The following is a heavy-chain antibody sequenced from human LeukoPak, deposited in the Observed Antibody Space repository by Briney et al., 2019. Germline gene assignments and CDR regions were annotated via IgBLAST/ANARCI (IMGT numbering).Heavy chain of an antibody. CDR2: INPSGGTT. J-gene: IGHJ4*02. Sequence: ASVKVSCKASGYTFTSYYMHWVRQAPGQGLEWMGIINPSGGTTNYAQKFQGRVTMTRDTSTSTAYMELRSLRPDDTAVYYCARGGLLYSSSSLDYWGQGTLVTVSS. CDR3: ARGGLLYSSSSLDY. D-gene: IGHD6-6*01. CDR1: GYTFTSYY. V-gene: IGHV1-46*01.